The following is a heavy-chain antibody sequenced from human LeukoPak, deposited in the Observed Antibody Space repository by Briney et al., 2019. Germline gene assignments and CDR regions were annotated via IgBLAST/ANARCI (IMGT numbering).Heavy chain of an antibody. J-gene: IGHJ6*03. Sequence: ASETLSLTCTVSGGSISSSSYYWGWIRQPPGKGLEWIGSIYYSGSTYYNPSLKSRVTISVDTSKNQFSLKLSSVTAADTAVYYCARRGATDGGYYYYYYMDVWGKGTTVTISS. D-gene: IGHD1-26*01. CDR2: IYYSGST. CDR3: ARRGATDGGYYYYYYMDV. V-gene: IGHV4-39*01. CDR1: GGSISSSSYY.